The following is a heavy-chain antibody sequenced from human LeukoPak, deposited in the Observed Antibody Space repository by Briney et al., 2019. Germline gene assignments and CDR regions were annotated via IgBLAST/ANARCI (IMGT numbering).Heavy chain of an antibody. J-gene: IGHJ4*02. CDR3: ARDNSSAYYDSSGYHDY. V-gene: IGHV3-21*01. CDR1: GFTFSSYS. CDR2: ISSSSSYI. D-gene: IGHD3-22*01. Sequence: PGGSLRLSCAAFGFTFSSYSMNWVRQAPGKGLEWVSSISSSSSYIYYADSVKGRFTISRDNAKNSLYLQMNSLRAEDTAVYYCARDNSSAYYDSSGYHDYWGQGTLVTVSS.